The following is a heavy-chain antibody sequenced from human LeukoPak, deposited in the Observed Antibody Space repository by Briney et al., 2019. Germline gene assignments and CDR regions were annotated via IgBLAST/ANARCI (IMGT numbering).Heavy chain of an antibody. CDR1: GFTFSSYA. Sequence: GGSLRLSCAASGFTFSSYAMSWVRQAPGKGLEWVSAISGSGGSTYYADSVKGRFTISRDNSKNTLYLQMNSLRAEDTAVYYCAKAVVPAQPSLNWFDPWGQGTLVTVSS. J-gene: IGHJ5*02. CDR2: ISGSGGST. V-gene: IGHV3-23*01. CDR3: AKAVVPAQPSLNWFDP. D-gene: IGHD2-2*01.